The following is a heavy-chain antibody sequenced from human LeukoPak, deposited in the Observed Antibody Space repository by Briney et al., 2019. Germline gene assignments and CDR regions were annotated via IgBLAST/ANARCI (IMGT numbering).Heavy chain of an antibody. CDR2: IYTSGST. V-gene: IGHV4-4*07. D-gene: IGHD6-19*01. CDR1: GGSISSYY. Sequence: ETLSLTCTVSGGSISSYYWSWIRQPAGKGLEWIGRIYTSGSTNYNPSLKSRVTMSVDTSKNQFSLKLSSVTAADTAVYYCARDLGSGWYRGDAFDIWGQGTMVTVSS. J-gene: IGHJ3*02. CDR3: ARDLGSGWYRGDAFDI.